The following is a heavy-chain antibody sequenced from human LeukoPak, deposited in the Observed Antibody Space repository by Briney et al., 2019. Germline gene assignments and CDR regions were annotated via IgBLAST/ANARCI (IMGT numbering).Heavy chain of an antibody. V-gene: IGHV4-61*02. D-gene: IGHD3-3*01. CDR2: IYTSGST. J-gene: IGHJ4*02. CDR3: AREVADFWSGYQGNI. CDR1: GGSISSGSYY. Sequence: SETLSLTCTVSGGSISSGSYYWSWIRQPAGKGLEWIGRIYTSGSTNYNPSLKSRVTISVDTSKNQFSLKLSSVTAADTAVYYCAREVADFWSGYQGNIRGQGTLVTVSS.